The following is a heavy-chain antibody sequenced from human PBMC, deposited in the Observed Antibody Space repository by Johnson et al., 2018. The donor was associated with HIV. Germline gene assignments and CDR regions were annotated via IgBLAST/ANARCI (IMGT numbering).Heavy chain of an antibody. Sequence: QLVESGGGLVKPGGSLRLSCAASGFNFDDYAMSWVRQVPGKGLEGVSGINWNGGSIGYADSVKGRFTISRDNAKKSLYLQMNSLRDEDTALYYCARGGTYYYGLGPSDAFDIWGQGTMVTVSS. V-gene: IGHV3-20*04. CDR1: GFNFDDYA. CDR3: ARGGTYYYGLGPSDAFDI. D-gene: IGHD3-10*01. J-gene: IGHJ3*02. CDR2: INWNGGSI.